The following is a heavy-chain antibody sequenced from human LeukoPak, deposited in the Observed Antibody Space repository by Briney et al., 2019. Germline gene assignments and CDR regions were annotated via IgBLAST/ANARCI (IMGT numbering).Heavy chain of an antibody. Sequence: GSLRLSCAASGFTFSSYAMSWVRQAPGKGLEWVSAISGSGGSTYYADSVKGRFTISRDNSKNTLYLQMNSLRAEDTAVYYCAILIVATVAPDYWGQGTLVTVSS. V-gene: IGHV3-23*01. CDR1: GFTFSSYA. CDR2: ISGSGGST. J-gene: IGHJ4*02. D-gene: IGHD5-12*01. CDR3: AILIVATVAPDY.